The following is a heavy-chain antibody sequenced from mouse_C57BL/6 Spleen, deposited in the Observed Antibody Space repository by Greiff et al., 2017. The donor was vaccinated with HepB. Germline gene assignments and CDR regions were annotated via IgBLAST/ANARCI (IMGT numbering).Heavy chain of an antibody. D-gene: IGHD1-1*01. J-gene: IGHJ1*03. Sequence: EVKLQESVAELVRPGASVKLSCTASGFNIKNTYMHWVKQRPEQGLEWIGRIDPANGNTKYAPKFQGKATITADTSSNTAYLQLSSLTSEDTAIYYCARIIYYGSSYGYFDVWGTGTTVTVSS. CDR2: IDPANGNT. CDR3: ARIIYYGSSYGYFDV. V-gene: IGHV14-3*01. CDR1: GFNIKNTY.